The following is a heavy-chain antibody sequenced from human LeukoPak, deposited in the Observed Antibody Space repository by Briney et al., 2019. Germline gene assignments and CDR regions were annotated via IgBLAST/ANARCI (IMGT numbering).Heavy chain of an antibody. CDR2: IKSKTDGGTT. J-gene: IGHJ4*02. CDR3: TTDTLGYCSSTSCPSVFDY. CDR1: GFTFSSYA. D-gene: IGHD2-2*01. Sequence: GGSLRLSCAASGFTFSSYAMSWVRQAPGKGLEWVGRIKSKTDGGTTDYAAPVKGRFTISRDDSKNTLYLQMNSLKTEDTAVYYCTTDTLGYCSSTSCPSVFDYWGQGTLVTVSS. V-gene: IGHV3-15*01.